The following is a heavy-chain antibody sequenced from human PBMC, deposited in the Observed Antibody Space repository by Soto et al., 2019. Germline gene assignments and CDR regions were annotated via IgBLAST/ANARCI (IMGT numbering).Heavy chain of an antibody. CDR3: VKVSTFYDILTGYYSTNFFDP. CDR1: GFTFSEYS. CDR2: ISSDGDIT. D-gene: IGHD3-9*01. Sequence: PVGSLRLSCSASGFTFSEYSMHWVRQAPGKGLQYVSTISSDGDITYYADPVKGRFTISRDNSKNTLYLQMNSLRPEDTAVYYCVKVSTFYDILTGYYSTNFFDPWGQGTLVTVSS. J-gene: IGHJ5*02. V-gene: IGHV3-64D*06.